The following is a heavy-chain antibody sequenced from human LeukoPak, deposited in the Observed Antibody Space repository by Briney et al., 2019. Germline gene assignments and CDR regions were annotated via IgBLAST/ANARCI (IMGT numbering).Heavy chain of an antibody. CDR1: GGSISSYY. V-gene: IGHV4-59*01. CDR2: IYYSGST. CDR3: ARNGYSGYYFDY. J-gene: IGHJ4*02. Sequence: SETLSLTCTVSGGSISSYYRSWIRQPPGQGLEWIGYIYYSGSTKYNPSLKSRVTISVDTSKNQFSLRLSSVTAADTAMYYCARNGYSGYYFDYWGQGTPCTVSS. D-gene: IGHD3-22*01.